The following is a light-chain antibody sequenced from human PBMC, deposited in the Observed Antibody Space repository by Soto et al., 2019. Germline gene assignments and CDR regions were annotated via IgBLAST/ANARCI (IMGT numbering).Light chain of an antibody. J-gene: IGLJ1*01. Sequence: QSALTQPRSVSGSPGQSVTISCTGTSSDVGRYNYVSWYQRHAGKGTKLIIYDVSARPSGVPDRFSASKSYNTASLTISGLQAEDDADYYCSSYAGNYVYVFGSGTKLPS. V-gene: IGLV2-11*01. CDR1: SSDVGRYNY. CDR3: SSYAGNYVYV. CDR2: DVS.